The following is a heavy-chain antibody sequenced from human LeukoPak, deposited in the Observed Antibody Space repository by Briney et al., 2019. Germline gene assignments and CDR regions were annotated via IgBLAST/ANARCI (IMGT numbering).Heavy chain of an antibody. D-gene: IGHD6-13*01. V-gene: IGHV1-2*04. CDR3: AREFGAGIAAAGMGAAFDI. CDR1: GYTFTGYY. CDR2: INPNSGGT. J-gene: IGHJ3*02. Sequence: ASVKVSCKASGYTFTGYYMHWVRQAPGQGLEWMGWINPNSGGTNYAQEFQGWVTMTRDTSISTAYMELSRLRSDDTAVYYCAREFGAGIAAAGMGAAFDIWGQGTMVTVSS.